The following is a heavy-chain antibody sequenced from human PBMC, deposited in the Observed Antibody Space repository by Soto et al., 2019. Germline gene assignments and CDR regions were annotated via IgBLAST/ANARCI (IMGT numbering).Heavy chain of an antibody. CDR2: ISGSGGST. CDR1: GFTFSSYA. D-gene: IGHD6-13*01. V-gene: IGHV3-23*01. CDR3: AKWYSSSWYENLAFDY. J-gene: IGHJ4*02. Sequence: GGSLRLSCAASGFTFSSYAMSWVRQAPGKGLEWVSAISGSGGSTYYADSVKGRFTISRDNSKNTLYLQMNSLRAEDTAVYYCAKWYSSSWYENLAFDYWGQGTLVTVSS.